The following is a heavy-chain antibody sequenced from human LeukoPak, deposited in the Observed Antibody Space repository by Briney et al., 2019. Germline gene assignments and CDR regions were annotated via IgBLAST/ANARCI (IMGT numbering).Heavy chain of an antibody. J-gene: IGHJ4*02. Sequence: GGALRLSCAASGFTFSNYYMSWGRQVPGEGREWVANIKPDGGEKSYVYSVKGRFTISRDNAENSLYLQLSSVRVDDTAVYFCARDREVGATIHDYWGQGPLVTVSS. V-gene: IGHV3-7*01. D-gene: IGHD1-26*01. CDR3: ARDREVGATIHDY. CDR2: IKPDGGEK. CDR1: GFTFSNYY.